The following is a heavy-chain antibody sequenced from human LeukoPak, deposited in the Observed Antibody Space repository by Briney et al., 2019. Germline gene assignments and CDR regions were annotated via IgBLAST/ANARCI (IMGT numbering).Heavy chain of an antibody. V-gene: IGHV4-39*01. CDR1: GGSISSSSYY. Sequence: SETQSLTCTVSGGSISSSSYYWGWIRQPPGKGLEWIGSIYYSGSTYYNPSLKSRVTISVDTSKNQFSLKLSSVTAADTAVYYCAGRDGYNYVGYWGQGTLVTVSS. J-gene: IGHJ4*02. CDR2: IYYSGST. D-gene: IGHD5-24*01. CDR3: AGRDGYNYVGY.